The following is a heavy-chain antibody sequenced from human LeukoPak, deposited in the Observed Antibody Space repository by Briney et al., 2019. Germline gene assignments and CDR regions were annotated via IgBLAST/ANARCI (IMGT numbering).Heavy chain of an antibody. D-gene: IGHD3-10*01. V-gene: IGHV4-4*07. CDR2: IYTSGST. CDR3: ARGRYYYGSGSYYNPWYFDY. CDR1: GGSISSYY. Sequence: SETLSLTCTVSGGSISSYYWSWIRQPAGKGLEWIGRIYTSGSTNYNPSLKSRVTISVDTSKNQFSLKLSSVTAADTAVYYCARGRYYYGSGSYYNPWYFDYWGQGTLVTVSS. J-gene: IGHJ4*02.